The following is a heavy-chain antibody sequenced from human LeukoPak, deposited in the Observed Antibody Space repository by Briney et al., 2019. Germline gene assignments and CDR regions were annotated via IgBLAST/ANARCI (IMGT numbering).Heavy chain of an antibody. CDR3: ARVPPLFVCSGGSCYVDF. J-gene: IGHJ4*02. Sequence: GESLTLSCAASAFSFGNYAMSGLRQPPAQELEWVSTFSGRAEIRQHPDSVKGRFTISRDNSKNTLYLQMNSLRADDTAIYYCARVPPLFVCSGGSCYVDFWGQGPLVTVSS. CDR1: AFSFGNYA. CDR2: FSGRAEIR. V-gene: IGHV3-23*01. D-gene: IGHD2-15*01.